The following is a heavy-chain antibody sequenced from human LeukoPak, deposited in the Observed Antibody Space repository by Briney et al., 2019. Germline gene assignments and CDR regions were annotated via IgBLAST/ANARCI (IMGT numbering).Heavy chain of an antibody. CDR2: INPNSGGT. J-gene: IGHJ4*02. CDR1: GYTFTGYY. Sequence: GASVKVSCKASGYTFTGYYMHWVRQAPGQGLEWMGWINPNSGGTNYAQKFQGRVTMTRDTSISTAYMELSRLRSDDTAVYYCATGGKDYGGNSFGGFDYWGQGTLVTVSS. V-gene: IGHV1-2*02. D-gene: IGHD4-23*01. CDR3: ATGGKDYGGNSFGGFDY.